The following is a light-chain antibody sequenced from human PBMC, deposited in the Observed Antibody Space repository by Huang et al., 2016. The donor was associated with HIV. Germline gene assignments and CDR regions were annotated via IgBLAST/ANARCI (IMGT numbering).Light chain of an antibody. CDR3: LQDYNYPRT. J-gene: IGKJ1*01. CDR2: AAS. V-gene: IGKV1-6*01. CDR1: QAIRND. Sequence: AIQMTQSPSSLSASVGDRVTITCRASQAIRNDLGWYQQRPGKAPKVLIYAASELDSGVPLRFSGSGSGTDCTLTISSLQPEDSASYYCLQDYNYPRTFGQGTKVKI.